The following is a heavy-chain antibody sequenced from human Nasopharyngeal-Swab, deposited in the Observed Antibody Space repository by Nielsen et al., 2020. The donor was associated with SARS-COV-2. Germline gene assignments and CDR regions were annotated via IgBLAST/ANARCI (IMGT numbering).Heavy chain of an antibody. J-gene: IGHJ4*02. Sequence: SETLSLTCTVSGGSISSYYWSWIRQPPGKGLEWIGYIYYSGSTNYNPSLKSRVTISVDTSKNQFSLKLSSVTAADMAVYYCARGPMGGYCSGGSCYSCDYWGQGTLVTVSS. V-gene: IGHV4-59*01. CDR2: IYYSGST. CDR3: ARGPMGGYCSGGSCYSCDY. CDR1: GGSISSYY. D-gene: IGHD2-15*01.